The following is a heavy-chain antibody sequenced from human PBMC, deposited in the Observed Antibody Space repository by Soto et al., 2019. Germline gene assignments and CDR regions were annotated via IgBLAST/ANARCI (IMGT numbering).Heavy chain of an antibody. CDR3: AKDVDTVGLSDGSGYFDL. Sequence: EVQLSESGGDLRQPGGSLRLSCAASGFTFTNYAMTWVRQTPGKGLEWVSGISASGGLKYYADSVQGRFTVSRDNSTNTLFLQLSSLRAEDTALYYCAKDVDTVGLSDGSGYFDLWGQGALVTVSS. CDR1: GFTFTNYA. J-gene: IGHJ4*02. CDR2: ISASGGLK. D-gene: IGHD3-22*01. V-gene: IGHV3-23*01.